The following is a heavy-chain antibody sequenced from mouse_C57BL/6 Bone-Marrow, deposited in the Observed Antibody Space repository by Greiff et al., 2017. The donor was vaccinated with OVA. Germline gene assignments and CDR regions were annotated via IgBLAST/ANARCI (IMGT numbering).Heavy chain of an antibody. D-gene: IGHD1-1*01. CDR3: AILRYRYFDV. CDR1: GFSLTSYD. CDR2: IWNGGGT. Sequence: QVQLQQSGPGLVAPLQSLSITCTVSGFSLTSYDISWVRQPPGKGLEWLGVIWNGGGTNYNSALKSRLSISKNNSKSQVFLKMNSLQTDDTARYYCAILRYRYFDVWGTGTTVTVSS. J-gene: IGHJ1*03. V-gene: IGHV2-9-1*01.